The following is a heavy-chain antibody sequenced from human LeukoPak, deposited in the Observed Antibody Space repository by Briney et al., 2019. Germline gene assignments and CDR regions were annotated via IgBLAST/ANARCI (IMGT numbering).Heavy chain of an antibody. CDR3: ATEKVGLDY. Sequence: PGGSLRLSCAASGSTFSSHAMSWVRQAPGKGLEWVSGIGGSGGVTYYADSVKGRFSISRDNSKKTPYLQMSSLRAEDTAVYYCATEKVGLDYWGRGTLVNVSS. V-gene: IGHV3-23*01. CDR1: GSTFSSHA. J-gene: IGHJ4*02. CDR2: IGGSGGVT. D-gene: IGHD1-26*01.